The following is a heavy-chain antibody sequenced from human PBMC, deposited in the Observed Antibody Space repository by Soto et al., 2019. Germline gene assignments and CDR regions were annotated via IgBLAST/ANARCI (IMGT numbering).Heavy chain of an antibody. D-gene: IGHD5-12*01. J-gene: IGHJ4*02. CDR3: ASNRGGGYGWFDY. CDR2: IIPILGIA. V-gene: IGHV1-69*02. CDR1: GGTFSSYT. Sequence: SVKVSCKASGGTFSSYTSSWVRQAPGQGLEWMGRIIPILGIANYAQKFQGRVTITADKSTSTAYMELSSLRSEDTAVYYCASNRGGGYGWFDYSGQGTLVTVSS.